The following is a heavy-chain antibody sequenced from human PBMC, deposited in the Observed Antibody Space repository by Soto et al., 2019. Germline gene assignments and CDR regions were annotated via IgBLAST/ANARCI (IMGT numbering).Heavy chain of an antibody. Sequence: QVQLVQSGAEVKKPGASVKVSCKASGYTFTSYDINWVRQATGQGLEWMGWMNPNSDNTGYAQKFQGRVTMTRNTSISTAYMELSSLRSEDTAVYYCARGLAMTSFGGESWFDPWGQGTLVTVSS. J-gene: IGHJ5*02. CDR2: MNPNSDNT. D-gene: IGHD3-16*01. V-gene: IGHV1-8*01. CDR3: ARGLAMTSFGGESWFDP. CDR1: GYTFTSYD.